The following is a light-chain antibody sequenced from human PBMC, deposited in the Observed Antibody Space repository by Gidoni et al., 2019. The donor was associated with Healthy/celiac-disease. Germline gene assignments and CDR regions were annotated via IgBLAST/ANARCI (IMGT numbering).Light chain of an antibody. V-gene: IGKV1-39*01. CDR2: AAS. J-gene: IGKJ4*01. CDR1: QSMSSY. CDR3: QQSYSTPLT. Sequence: DIQMTQSPSSLSASVGDRVTITCRARQSMSSYLNWYQQKPGKAPKLLIYAASSLQGGVPSRFSGSGSGTDFTLTISSLQPEDFATYYCQQSYSTPLTFGGGTKVEIK.